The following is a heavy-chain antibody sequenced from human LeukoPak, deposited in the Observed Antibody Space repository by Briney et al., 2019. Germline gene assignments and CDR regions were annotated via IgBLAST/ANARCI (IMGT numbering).Heavy chain of an antibody. D-gene: IGHD4-4*01. Sequence: PSETLSLTCTVSGDSINSDYWNWLRQPPGKGLEWIGYIYHTGSTNYNPSLKSRVTISIDKSKKQFSLKLISVTAADTAIYYCARVGGMTTINNAAFDIWGQGTMVTVSS. J-gene: IGHJ3*02. CDR2: IYHTGST. CDR3: ARVGGMTTINNAAFDI. CDR1: GDSINSDY. V-gene: IGHV4-59*01.